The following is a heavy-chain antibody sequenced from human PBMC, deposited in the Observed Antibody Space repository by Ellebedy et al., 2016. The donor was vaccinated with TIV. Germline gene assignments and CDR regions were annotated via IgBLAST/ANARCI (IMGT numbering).Heavy chain of an antibody. CDR3: ARGVARGVAAFDI. D-gene: IGHD3-10*01. Sequence: MPSETLSLTCSLSGSSITTYYWSWIRQPPGKGLEWIGYIYNVELTNYSPSLKSRTSISIDTSKKQFSLNLTSVTVADTALYFCARGVARGVAAFDIWGRGTMVIVSS. V-gene: IGHV4-59*01. J-gene: IGHJ3*02. CDR1: GSSITTYY. CDR2: IYNVELT.